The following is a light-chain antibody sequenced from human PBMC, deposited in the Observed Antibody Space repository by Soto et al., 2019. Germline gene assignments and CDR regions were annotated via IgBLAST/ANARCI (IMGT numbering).Light chain of an antibody. CDR3: QQYGSSPPWT. V-gene: IGKV3-20*01. CDR1: PSVSNS. CDR2: DAS. Sequence: ESVLTQSPATLSLSPGERATLSCRASPSVSNSLAWYQHKPGQAPRLLIYDASNRATGVPTRFSGSGSGTDFTLTISRLEPEDFAVYYCQQYGSSPPWTFGQGTKVEIK. J-gene: IGKJ1*01.